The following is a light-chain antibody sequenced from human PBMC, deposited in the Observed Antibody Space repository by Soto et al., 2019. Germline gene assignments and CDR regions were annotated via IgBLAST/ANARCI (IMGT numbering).Light chain of an antibody. Sequence: GDRVTITCRASQSISSWLAWYQQKPGKAPKLLINKASSLESGVPSRFSGSGSGTEFTLSISSLQPDDFATYYCHQYNSYWTFGQGTKVDIK. J-gene: IGKJ1*01. CDR1: QSISSW. V-gene: IGKV1-5*03. CDR2: KAS. CDR3: HQYNSYWT.